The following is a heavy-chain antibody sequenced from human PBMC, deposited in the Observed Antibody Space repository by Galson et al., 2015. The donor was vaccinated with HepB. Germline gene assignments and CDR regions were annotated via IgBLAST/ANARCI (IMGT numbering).Heavy chain of an antibody. J-gene: IGHJ4*02. D-gene: IGHD3-22*01. CDR2: INTGNGNI. CDR1: GYTFTNYA. Sequence: SVKVSCKASGYTFTNYAMHWVRQAPGQRLEWMGWINTGNGNIKYSQRFQDRVTITRDTSASIAYMELTSLRSEDTAVYYCARDNYHSLVYYSLLGGIDFWGPGSLVAVSS. V-gene: IGHV1-3*04. CDR3: ARDNYHSLVYYSLLGGIDF.